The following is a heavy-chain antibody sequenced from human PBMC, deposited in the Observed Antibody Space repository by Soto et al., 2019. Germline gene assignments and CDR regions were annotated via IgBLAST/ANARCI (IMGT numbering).Heavy chain of an antibody. CDR3: VKEGYYYDSSGYYYGWFDP. V-gene: IGHV1-18*01. CDR1: GYTFTSYG. D-gene: IGHD3-22*01. CDR2: ISAYNGNT. J-gene: IGHJ5*02. Sequence: ASVKVSCKASGYTFTSYGISWVRQAPGQGLEWMGWISAYNGNTNYAQKLQGRVTMTTGTSTSTAYMELSSLRAEDTAVYYCVKEGYYYDSSGYYYGWFDPWGQGTLVTVSS.